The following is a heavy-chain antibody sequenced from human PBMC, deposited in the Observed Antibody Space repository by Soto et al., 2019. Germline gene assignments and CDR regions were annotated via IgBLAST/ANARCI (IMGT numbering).Heavy chain of an antibody. CDR1: GFPSSTYA. CDR3: TKSDGCGGGACYTGTYYYFDV. CDR2: ISESGHHT. V-gene: IGHV3-23*01. J-gene: IGHJ2*01. Sequence: DVQLLESGGGLVEPGGSLTLSCAASGFPSSTYALNWVRQAPGKGPEWVSTISESGHHTHYADSVKGRFTISRDKSKNTLSLQMNSLRVDDTAIYYCTKSDGCGGGACYTGTYYYFDVWGSGTLVNVSS. D-gene: IGHD3-16*02.